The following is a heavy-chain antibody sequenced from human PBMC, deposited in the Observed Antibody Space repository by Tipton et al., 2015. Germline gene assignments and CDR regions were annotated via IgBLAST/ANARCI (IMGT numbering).Heavy chain of an antibody. D-gene: IGHD2-2*01. Sequence: TLSLTCTVSSDSISKYYWSWIRQPPGKELEWIGYIQYSGSTNYNPSLKSRVTISVDTSKTQFSLKMRSVTATDTAVYYCARDENYCSSTSCFNWFDPWGQGTLVTVSS. V-gene: IGHV4-59*01. J-gene: IGHJ5*02. CDR1: SDSISKYY. CDR3: ARDENYCSSTSCFNWFDP. CDR2: IQYSGST.